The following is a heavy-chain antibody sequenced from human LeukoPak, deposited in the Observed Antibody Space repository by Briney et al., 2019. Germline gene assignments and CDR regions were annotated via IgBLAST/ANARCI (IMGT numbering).Heavy chain of an antibody. D-gene: IGHD2-15*01. CDR3: ARTVSRGYCSGGSCYDESLGYYYCMDV. CDR2: INPNSGGT. J-gene: IGHJ6*03. Sequence: ASVKVSCKASGYTFTGYYMHWVRQAPGQGLEWMGWINPNSGGTNYAQKFQGRVTMTRDTSISTAYMELSRLRSDDTAVYYCARTVSRGYCSGGSCYDESLGYYYCMDVWGKGTTVTVSS. CDR1: GYTFTGYY. V-gene: IGHV1-2*02.